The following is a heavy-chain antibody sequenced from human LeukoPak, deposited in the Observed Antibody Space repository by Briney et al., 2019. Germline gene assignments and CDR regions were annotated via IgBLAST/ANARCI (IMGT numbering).Heavy chain of an antibody. D-gene: IGHD5-24*01. J-gene: IGHJ4*02. CDR3: AREGHLDGYNYFYFDY. Sequence: SVKVSCRASGGTFSSYGISWVRQAPGQGLEWMGGSSPIFGTANYAQKFQGRVTIKTDESTSTAYMELRSLRSADTAVYYCAREGHLDGYNYFYFDYWGQGTLVTVSS. V-gene: IGHV1-69*05. CDR1: GGTFSSYG. CDR2: SSPIFGTA.